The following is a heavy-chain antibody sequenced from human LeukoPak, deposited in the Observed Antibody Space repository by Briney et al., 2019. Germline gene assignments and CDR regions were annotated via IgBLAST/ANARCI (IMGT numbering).Heavy chain of an antibody. CDR3: AKVRVRWLVSYGMDV. CDR1: GFTFSSYA. Sequence: GGSLRLSCAASGFTFSSYAMSWVRQAPGKGLEWVSAISGSGGSTYYADSVKGRFTISRDNSKNTLYLQMNSLRAEDTVLYYCAKVRVRWLVSYGMDVWGQGTTVTVSS. D-gene: IGHD6-19*01. J-gene: IGHJ6*02. V-gene: IGHV3-23*01. CDR2: ISGSGGST.